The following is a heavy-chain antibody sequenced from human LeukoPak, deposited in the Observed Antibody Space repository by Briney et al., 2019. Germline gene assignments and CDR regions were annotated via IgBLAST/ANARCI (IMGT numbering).Heavy chain of an antibody. Sequence: ASVKVSCKASGYTFTSYGIGWVRQAPGQGLEWMGWISAYNGNTNYAQKLQGRVTMTTDTSTSTAYMELRSLRSDDTAVYYCARVWREGSCIAAAVGYWGQGTLVTVSS. J-gene: IGHJ4*02. V-gene: IGHV1-18*01. CDR3: ARVWREGSCIAAAVGY. CDR1: GYTFTSYG. CDR2: ISAYNGNT. D-gene: IGHD6-13*01.